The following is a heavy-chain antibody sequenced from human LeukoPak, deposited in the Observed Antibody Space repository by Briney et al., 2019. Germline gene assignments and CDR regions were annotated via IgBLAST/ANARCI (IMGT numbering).Heavy chain of an antibody. CDR3: VRELAY. CDR2: ISSDSGAI. Sequence: GGSLRLSCEVSGFTFSTNMMNWVRQAPGKGLEWLSYISSDSGAIYYADSVKGRFTISRDNAQKSLYLQMNSLTVEDTAVYYCVRELAYWGQGALVTVSS. CDR1: GFTFSTNM. V-gene: IGHV3-48*01. J-gene: IGHJ4*02.